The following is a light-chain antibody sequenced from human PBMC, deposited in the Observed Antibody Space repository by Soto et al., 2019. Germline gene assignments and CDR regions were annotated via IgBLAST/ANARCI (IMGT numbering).Light chain of an antibody. CDR3: ASWDDRLSVYV. CDR2: IND. Sequence: QSVLTQPPSVSGTPGQRVIISCSGSRSNIGSNSVNWYQQLPGTAPKLLIYINDQRPSGVPDRFSGSTSGTSVSLAISGLQSEDEADYYCASWDDRLSVYVFGTGTKVTVL. CDR1: RSNIGSNS. J-gene: IGLJ1*01. V-gene: IGLV1-44*01.